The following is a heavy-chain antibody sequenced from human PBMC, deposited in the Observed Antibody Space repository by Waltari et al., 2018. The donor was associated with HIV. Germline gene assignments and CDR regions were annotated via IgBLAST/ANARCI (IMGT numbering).Heavy chain of an antibody. CDR1: GFTFSSYA. J-gene: IGHJ4*02. D-gene: IGHD2-2*01. Sequence: QVQLVESGGGVVQPGKSLRLSCAASGFTFSSYAMHWVRQAPGKGLEWVAVIWHDANNQYYADSVQGRFTISRDNSKNTLYLQMNSLRAEDTALYYCARDSPAFSRGTEELDYWAQGTLVTVSS. CDR2: IWHDANNQ. V-gene: IGHV3-33*01. CDR3: ARDSPAFSRGTEELDY.